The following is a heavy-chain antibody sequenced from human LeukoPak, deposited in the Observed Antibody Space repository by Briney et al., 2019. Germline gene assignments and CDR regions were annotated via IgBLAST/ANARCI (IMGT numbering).Heavy chain of an antibody. CDR1: GFTFSSYN. J-gene: IGHJ5*02. D-gene: IGHD2/OR15-2a*01. CDR3: ARGKTSQNIVTRKTYNWFDP. Sequence: GGSLRLSCAASGFTFSSYNMNWVRQAPGKELEWVSSTTSSSSYIYYADSVKGRFTISRDNAKNSLYLQMKSLRAEDTAVYYCARGKTSQNIVTRKTYNWFDPWGQGTLVTVSS. CDR2: TTSSSSYI. V-gene: IGHV3-21*01.